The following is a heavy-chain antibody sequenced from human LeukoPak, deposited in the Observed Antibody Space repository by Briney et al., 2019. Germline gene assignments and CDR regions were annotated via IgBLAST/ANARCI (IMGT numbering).Heavy chain of an antibody. CDR2: IYYSGSA. D-gene: IGHD2-15*01. J-gene: IGHJ4*02. CDR1: GGSISSSYW. Sequence: SETLSLTCAVSGGSISSSYWWSWVRQPPGKGLEWIGSIYYSGSAYYNPSLKSRVTISVDTSKNQFSLKLSSVTAADTAVYYCARSLGGSFYYDYWGQGTLVTVSS. V-gene: IGHV4-39*01. CDR3: ARSLGGSFYYDY.